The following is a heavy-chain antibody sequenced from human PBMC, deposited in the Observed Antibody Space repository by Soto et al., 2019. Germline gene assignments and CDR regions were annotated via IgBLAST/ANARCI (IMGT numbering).Heavy chain of an antibody. V-gene: IGHV1-3*01. CDR2: INPDNGNT. CDR3: ARGIATGQLDP. D-gene: IGHD2-2*01. J-gene: IGHJ5*02. CDR1: GYTFTRYT. Sequence: GASVKVSCKASGYTFTRYTMNWVRQAPGQRLEWMGWINPDNGNTKSSQKFQDRVIITRDTSASTAYMDLSSLRSEGTAVYYCARGIATGQLDPWGQGTLVTVYS.